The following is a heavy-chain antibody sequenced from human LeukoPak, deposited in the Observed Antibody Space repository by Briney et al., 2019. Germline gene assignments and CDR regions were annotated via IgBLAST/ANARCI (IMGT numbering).Heavy chain of an antibody. D-gene: IGHD1-26*01. Sequence: GGSLRLSCAASGFTFSSYSMTWVRQAPGKGLEWVSSMSSGSRYIYYADSVRGRFTISRDNAKNSLYLLMNSLRAEDTAVYYCARDRPTGASRLFIVQWGQGTLVTVSS. CDR1: GFTFSSYS. CDR2: MSSGSRYI. V-gene: IGHV3-21*01. CDR3: ARDRPTGASRLFIVQ. J-gene: IGHJ4*02.